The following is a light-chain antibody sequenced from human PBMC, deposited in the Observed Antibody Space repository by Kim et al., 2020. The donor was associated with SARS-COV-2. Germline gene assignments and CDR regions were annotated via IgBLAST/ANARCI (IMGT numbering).Light chain of an antibody. CDR1: SARSDHNS. V-gene: IGLV6-57*03. Sequence: GKTVTLSGTRSSARSDHNSLQWYQQRPGDVPPAVIYEDDQRPSGVSDRFSGSIDNSSNSASLTISGLRTEDEADYYCQSYNRDNVIFGGGTQLTVL. CDR3: QSYNRDNVI. J-gene: IGLJ2*01. CDR2: EDD.